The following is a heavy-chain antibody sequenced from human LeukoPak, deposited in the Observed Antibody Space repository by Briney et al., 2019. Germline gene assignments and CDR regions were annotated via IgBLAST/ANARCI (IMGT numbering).Heavy chain of an antibody. J-gene: IGHJ4*02. CDR1: GFTFSSYA. D-gene: IGHD3-9*01. V-gene: IGHV3-23*01. CDR2: ISGSGGST. CDR3: AKGVEYYDILTGYWDYFDY. Sequence: GGSLRLSCAASGFTFSSYAMSWVRQAPGKGLEWVSAISGSGGSTYYADSVKGRFTISRDNSKNTLYLQMNSLRAEDTAVYYCAKGVEYYDILTGYWDYFDYWGQGTLVTVSP.